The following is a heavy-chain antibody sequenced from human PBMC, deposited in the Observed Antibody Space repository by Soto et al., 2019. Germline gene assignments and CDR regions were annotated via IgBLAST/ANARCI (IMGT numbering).Heavy chain of an antibody. CDR3: AKDKPGTTSFDY. CDR2: ISDRGDTT. D-gene: IGHD1-1*01. CDR1: VFTISSNA. V-gene: IGHV3-23*01. Sequence: GGSLRLSCPASVFTISSNAMYWVRQAPGKGLEWVSGISDRGDTTHYADSVKGRFTISRDTSKNTLYLQLNALRADDTAVYYCAKDKPGTTSFDYWGQGTLVTVSS. J-gene: IGHJ4*02.